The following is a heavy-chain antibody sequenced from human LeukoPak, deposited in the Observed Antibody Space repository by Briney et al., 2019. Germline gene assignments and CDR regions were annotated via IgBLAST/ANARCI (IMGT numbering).Heavy chain of an antibody. CDR1: GFTFDDYA. Sequence: GGSLRLSCAASGFTFDDYAMHWVRQAPGKGLEWVSSISWNSGSIGYADSVKGRFTISRDNAKNSLYLQINSLRAEDTALYYCAKDISLAPRYFDYWGQGTLVTVSS. CDR3: AKDISLAPRYFDY. J-gene: IGHJ4*02. V-gene: IGHV3-9*01. CDR2: ISWNSGSI.